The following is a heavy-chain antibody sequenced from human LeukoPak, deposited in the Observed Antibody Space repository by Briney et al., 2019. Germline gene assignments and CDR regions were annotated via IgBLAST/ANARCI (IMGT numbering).Heavy chain of an antibody. CDR2: ISTGSSII. Sequence: GGSLRLSCEASGFTFSSYSMNWVRQAPWKGLEWVSYISTGSSIIYYADSVKGRFTISRDNAKNSLYLQMNSLRAEDTAVYYCARGLVAAGTSFDYWGQGTLVTVSS. D-gene: IGHD6-13*01. V-gene: IGHV3-48*01. CDR3: ARGLVAAGTSFDY. CDR1: GFTFSSYS. J-gene: IGHJ4*02.